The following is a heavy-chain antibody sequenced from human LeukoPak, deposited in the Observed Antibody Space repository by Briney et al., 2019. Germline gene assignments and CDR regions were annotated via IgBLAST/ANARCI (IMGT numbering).Heavy chain of an antibody. J-gene: IGHJ4*02. D-gene: IGHD3-22*01. CDR2: IYSGGNT. Sequence: GGSLRLSCAASGVTVSSNYMSWVRQAPGKGLEWVSVIYSGGNTYYADSVKGRFTISRDNSKNTLYLQMNSLRAEDTAVYYCAKDFDYYDSSGYRRFDYWGQGTLVTVSS. CDR3: AKDFDYYDSSGYRRFDY. V-gene: IGHV3-53*01. CDR1: GVTVSSNY.